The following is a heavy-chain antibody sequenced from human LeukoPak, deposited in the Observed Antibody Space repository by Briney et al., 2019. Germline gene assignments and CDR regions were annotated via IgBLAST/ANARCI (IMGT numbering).Heavy chain of an antibody. CDR1: GGSISSSSYY. CDR2: IYYSGST. J-gene: IGHJ4*02. Sequence: SETLSLTCTVSGGSISSSSYYWGWIRQPPGKGLEWIGSIYYSGSTYYNPSLKSRVTISVDTSKNQFSLKLSSVTAADTAVYYCARRHCGGDCYPEPSYYFDYWGQGTLVTVSS. V-gene: IGHV4-39*07. CDR3: ARRHCGGDCYPEPSYYFDY. D-gene: IGHD2-21*02.